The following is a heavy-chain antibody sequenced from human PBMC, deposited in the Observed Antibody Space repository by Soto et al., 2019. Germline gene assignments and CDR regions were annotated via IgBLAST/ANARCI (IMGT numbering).Heavy chain of an antibody. CDR2: MFYSGLT. CDR1: GYSVTSSDYY. J-gene: IGHJ4*02. Sequence: SETLSLTCSVSGYSVTSSDYYWAWIRQPPGEGLEWIGSMFYSGLTNYNPSLKSRVTISLDTSKNQFSLKLSSVTAADTAVYYCASSFYSGSGSSTYYFDYWGQGTLVTVSS. D-gene: IGHD3-10*01. V-gene: IGHV4-39*07. CDR3: ASSFYSGSGSSTYYFDY.